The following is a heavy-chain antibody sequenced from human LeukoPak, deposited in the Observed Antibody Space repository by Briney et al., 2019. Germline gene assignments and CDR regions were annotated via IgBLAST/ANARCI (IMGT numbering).Heavy chain of an antibody. J-gene: IGHJ6*03. V-gene: IGHV4-39*07. Sequence: SETLSLTCTVSGGSISSSSYYWGWIRQPPGKGLEWIGSIYYSGSTYYNPSLKSRVTISVDTSKNQFSLKLSSVTAADTAVYYCARGTDSYGSGSYYTKYYYYYYMDVWGKGTTVTVSS. CDR3: ARGTDSYGSGSYYTKYYYYYYMDV. CDR2: IYYSGST. CDR1: GGSISSSSYY. D-gene: IGHD3-10*01.